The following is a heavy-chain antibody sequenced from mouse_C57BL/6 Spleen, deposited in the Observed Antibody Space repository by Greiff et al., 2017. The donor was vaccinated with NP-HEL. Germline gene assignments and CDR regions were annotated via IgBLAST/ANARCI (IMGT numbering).Heavy chain of an antibody. CDR2: IHPNSGST. D-gene: IGHD2-2*01. V-gene: IGHV1-64*01. CDR1: GYTFTSYW. Sequence: VQLQQPGAELVKPGASVKLSCKASGYTFTSYWMHWVKQRPGQGLEWIGMIHPNSGSTNYNEKFKSKATLTVDKSSSTAYMQLSSLTSEDSAVYYCARRGYDGGGYYAMDYWGQGTSVTVSS. CDR3: ARRGYDGGGYYAMDY. J-gene: IGHJ4*01.